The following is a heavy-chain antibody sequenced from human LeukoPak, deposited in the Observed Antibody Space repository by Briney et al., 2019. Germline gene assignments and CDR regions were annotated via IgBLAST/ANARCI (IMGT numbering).Heavy chain of an antibody. V-gene: IGHV3-30*18. CDR2: ISYDGSNK. Sequence: GGSLRLSCAASGFTFDDYGMSWVRQAPGKGLEWVAVISYDGSNKYYADSVKGRFTISRDNSKNTLYLQMNSLRAEDTAVYYCAKDSTNTYYYDSSGYLFDYWGQGTLVTVSS. CDR1: GFTFDDYG. CDR3: AKDSTNTYYYDSSGYLFDY. D-gene: IGHD3-22*01. J-gene: IGHJ4*02.